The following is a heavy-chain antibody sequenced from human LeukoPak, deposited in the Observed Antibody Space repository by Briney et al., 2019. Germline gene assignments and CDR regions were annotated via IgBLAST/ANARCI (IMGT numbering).Heavy chain of an antibody. CDR3: AKNRAGDYAGY. J-gene: IGHJ4*02. D-gene: IGHD4-17*01. CDR2: ISPNSGGT. Sequence: ASVKVSCKASGYTFTDYYVHWVRQAPGQGLEWMGRISPNSGGTNYAQKFRGRLTVTRDTSISTAYMELSSLRSDDTAVYYCAKNRAGDYAGYWGQGTLATVSS. CDR1: GYTFTDYY. V-gene: IGHV1-2*06.